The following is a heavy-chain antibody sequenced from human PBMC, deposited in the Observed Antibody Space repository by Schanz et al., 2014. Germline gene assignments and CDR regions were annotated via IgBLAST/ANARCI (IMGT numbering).Heavy chain of an antibody. D-gene: IGHD5-18*01. CDR3: ARGTDTAMEHRPFDY. J-gene: IGHJ4*02. CDR2: ISGSSIHK. Sequence: PGGSLRLSCAASGFTFSDYYMAWIRQAPGKGLEWVSHISGSSIHKNYADSVKGRFTISRDNAKNSLYLQMNSLRAEDTGVYYCARGTDTAMEHRPFDYWGQGTLVTVSS. V-gene: IGHV3-11*06. CDR1: GFTFSDYY.